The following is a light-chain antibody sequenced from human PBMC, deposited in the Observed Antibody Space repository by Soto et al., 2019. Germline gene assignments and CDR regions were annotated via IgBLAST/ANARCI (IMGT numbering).Light chain of an antibody. V-gene: IGKV3-11*01. J-gene: IGKJ2*01. CDR1: QSVSTY. CDR2: DAT. Sequence: EIVLTQSPATLSLSPGERATLSCRASQSVSTYLAWYQQKPGQAPRVLIYDATNRATGIPARFSGSGSGTDFTLTISNLEPEDFAVYYCQQRGDWPLYTFGQGTKLVIK. CDR3: QQRGDWPLYT.